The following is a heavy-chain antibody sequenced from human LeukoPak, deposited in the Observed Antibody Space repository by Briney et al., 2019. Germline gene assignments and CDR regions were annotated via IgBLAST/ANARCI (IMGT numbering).Heavy chain of an antibody. CDR1: GFTFSSYW. Sequence: GGSLRLSCEASGFTFSSYWMTWVRQAPGKGLEWVANINQDGSEKHYVDSLKGRFTISRDNAKASLYLQMSSLRAEDTAVYYCTSVFWISDFWGQGTLVTVSS. J-gene: IGHJ4*02. CDR3: TSVFWISDF. CDR2: INQDGSEK. V-gene: IGHV3-7*03. D-gene: IGHD3/OR15-3a*01.